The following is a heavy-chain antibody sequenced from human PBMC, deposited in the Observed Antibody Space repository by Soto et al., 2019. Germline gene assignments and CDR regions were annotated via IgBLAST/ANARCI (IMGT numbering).Heavy chain of an antibody. CDR3: ARILRFAFDI. D-gene: IGHD3-3*01. Sequence: SETLSVTGTVSGGSISSSSYYWGWIRQPPGKGLEWIGSIYYSGSTYYNPSLKSRVTISVDTSKNQFSPKLSSVTAADTAVYYCARILRFAFDIWGQGTMVTVSS. V-gene: IGHV4-39*01. CDR1: GGSISSSSYY. J-gene: IGHJ3*02. CDR2: IYYSGST.